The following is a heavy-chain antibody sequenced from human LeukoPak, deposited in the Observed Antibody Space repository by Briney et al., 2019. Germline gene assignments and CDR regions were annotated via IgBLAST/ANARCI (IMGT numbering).Heavy chain of an antibody. CDR3: ARDILDVGATHYFDY. D-gene: IGHD1-26*01. CDR2: IHSSGSA. Sequence: SETLSLTSTVSGASITTYYWSWIRQPPGKGLEYIGQIHSSGSANYNPSLKSRVAMSLDASKNQFSLTVSSVTAADTAIYYCARDILDVGATHYFDYWGQGSLLTVSS. CDR1: GASITTYY. J-gene: IGHJ4*02. V-gene: IGHV4-59*01.